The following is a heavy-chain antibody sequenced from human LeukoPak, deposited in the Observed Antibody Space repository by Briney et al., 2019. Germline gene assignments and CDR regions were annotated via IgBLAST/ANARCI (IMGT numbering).Heavy chain of an antibody. Sequence: GGSLRLSCAASGFTFSSYWMSWVRQAPGKGLEWVANIKQDGSEKYYVDSVKGRFTISRDNAKNSLYLQMNSLRAEDTAVHYCARAPNRIAAARTYYFDYWGQGTLVTVSS. CDR2: IKQDGSEK. D-gene: IGHD6-13*01. V-gene: IGHV3-7*01. CDR3: ARAPNRIAAARTYYFDY. CDR1: GFTFSSYW. J-gene: IGHJ4*02.